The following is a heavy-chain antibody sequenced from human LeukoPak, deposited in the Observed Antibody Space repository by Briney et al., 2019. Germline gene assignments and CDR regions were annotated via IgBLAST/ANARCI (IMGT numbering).Heavy chain of an antibody. CDR3: ARVSWVDYGAYPGRVDSFYYYMDV. Sequence: SQTLSLTCAISGDSVSSNSAAWNWIRQSPSRGLEWLGRTYYRSKWYTDYALFVKSRITINPDTSKNQFSLQLNSVTPDDTAVYYCARVSWVDYGAYPGRVDSFYYYMDVWGKGTTVTVSS. CDR2: TYYRSKWYT. CDR1: GDSVSSNSAA. J-gene: IGHJ6*03. V-gene: IGHV6-1*01. D-gene: IGHD4-17*01.